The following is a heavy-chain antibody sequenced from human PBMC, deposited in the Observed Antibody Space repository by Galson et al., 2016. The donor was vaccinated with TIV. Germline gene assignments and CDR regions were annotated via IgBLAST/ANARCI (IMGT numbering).Heavy chain of an antibody. CDR3: ARGDWDSDYYYLLDV. J-gene: IGHJ4*02. Sequence: SVKVSCKASGFSFSSYDVTWVRQAPGQGLEWMGWRSGDNDNTNYPHNLQGRVTMTIDTSTNTAYMELRNLRSDDTAVYYCARGDWDSDYYYLLDVWGQGTLVTVSS. V-gene: IGHV1-18*01. CDR1: GFSFSSYD. CDR2: RSGDNDNT. D-gene: IGHD2/OR15-2a*01.